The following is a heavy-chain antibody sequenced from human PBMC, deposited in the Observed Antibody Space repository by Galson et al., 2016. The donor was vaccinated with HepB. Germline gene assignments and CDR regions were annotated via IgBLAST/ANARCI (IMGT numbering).Heavy chain of an antibody. D-gene: IGHD2-2*01. J-gene: IGHJ4*02. CDR1: AGSISDSSFY. V-gene: IGHV4-39*01. Sequence: TLSLTCTVSAGSISDSSFYWGWVRQPPGKGLEWIGSAYSTGSTYYNPSLKSRASISADSSRNQFSLRLSFVTAADTSIYYCARHHMHSLFDYWGRGTLVTVSS. CDR3: ARHHMHSLFDY. CDR2: AYSTGST.